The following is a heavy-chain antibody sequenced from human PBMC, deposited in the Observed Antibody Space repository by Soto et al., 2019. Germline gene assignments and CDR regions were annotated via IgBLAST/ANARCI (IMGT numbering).Heavy chain of an antibody. CDR2: IKQDGSEK. J-gene: IGHJ4*02. V-gene: IGHV3-7*03. CDR1: GFTFSSYW. CDR3: ARFKMGANYYFDY. D-gene: IGHD1-26*01. Sequence: EVQLVGSGGGLVQPGGSLRLSCAASGFTFSSYWMSWVRQAPGKGLEWVANIKQDGSEKYYVDSVKGRFTISRDNAKNSLYLQMNSLRAEDTAVYYCARFKMGANYYFDYWGQGTLVTVSS.